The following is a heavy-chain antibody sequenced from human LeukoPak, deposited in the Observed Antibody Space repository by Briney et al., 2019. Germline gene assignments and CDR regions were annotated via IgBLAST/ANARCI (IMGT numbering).Heavy chain of an antibody. CDR3: AKGPPGYIAVAGTDFDY. J-gene: IGHJ4*02. CDR2: ISGSGGST. D-gene: IGHD6-19*01. V-gene: IGHV3-23*01. Sequence: GGSLRLSCAASGFTFSSYELNWVRQAPGKGLEWVSAISGSGGSTYYPDSVKGRFTISRDNSKNTLYLQMNSLRAEDTAVYYCAKGPPGYIAVAGTDFDYWGQGTLVTVSS. CDR1: GFTFSSYE.